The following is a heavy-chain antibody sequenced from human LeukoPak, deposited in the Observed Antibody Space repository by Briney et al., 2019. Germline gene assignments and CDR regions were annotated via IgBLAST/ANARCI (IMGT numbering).Heavy chain of an antibody. V-gene: IGHV1-18*01. Sequence: ASVKVSCKASGYTFTSYGISWVRQAPGQGLEWMGWISVYNGNTNYAQKLQDRVTMTTDTSTSTAYMELRSLRSGDTAVYYCARCSRYSYYMDVWGKGTTVTVSS. J-gene: IGHJ6*03. CDR2: ISVYNGNT. CDR1: GYTFTSYG. D-gene: IGHD3-10*02. CDR3: ARCSRYSYYMDV.